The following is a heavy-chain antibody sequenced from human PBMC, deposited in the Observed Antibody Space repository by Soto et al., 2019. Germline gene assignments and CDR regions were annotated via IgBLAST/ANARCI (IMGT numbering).Heavy chain of an antibody. CDR1: GYSFTSYW. D-gene: IGHD2-2*01. Sequence: PGESLKISCKGSGYSFTSYWISWVRQMPGKGLEWMGRIDPSDSYTNYSPSFQGHVTISADKSISTAYLQWSSLKASDTAMYYCARHNYCSSTSCYFPYYYYYGMDVWGQGTTVTVSS. V-gene: IGHV5-10-1*01. CDR3: ARHNYCSSTSCYFPYYYYYGMDV. J-gene: IGHJ6*02. CDR2: IDPSDSYT.